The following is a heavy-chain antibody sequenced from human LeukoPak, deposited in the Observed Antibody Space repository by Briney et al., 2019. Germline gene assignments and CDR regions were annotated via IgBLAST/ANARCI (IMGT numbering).Heavy chain of an antibody. CDR2: IYYSGST. J-gene: IGHJ5*02. CDR1: GGSISSYY. Sequence: PSETLSLTCTVSGGSISSYYWSWIRQPPGKGLEWIGYIYYSGSTNYNPSLKSRVTISVDTSKNQFSLKLSSVTAADTAVYYCAGVIAAAAPFGPWGQGTLVTVSS. V-gene: IGHV4-59*01. D-gene: IGHD6-13*01. CDR3: AGVIAAAAPFGP.